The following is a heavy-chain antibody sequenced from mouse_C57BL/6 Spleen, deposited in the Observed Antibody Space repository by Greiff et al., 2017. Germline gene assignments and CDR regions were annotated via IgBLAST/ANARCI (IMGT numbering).Heavy chain of an antibody. D-gene: IGHD3-2*01. CDR1: GFNIKDYY. CDR2: IDPEDGET. Sequence: EVKVVESGAELVKPGASVTLSCTASGFNIKDYYLPWVTQRTEQGLEWIGRIDPEDGETTSAPKFPGKATITADTSSNTAYLQLSSLTSEDTAVYYCARGDSHHYYAMDYWGQGTSVTVSS. J-gene: IGHJ4*01. CDR3: ARGDSHHYYAMDY. V-gene: IGHV14-2*01.